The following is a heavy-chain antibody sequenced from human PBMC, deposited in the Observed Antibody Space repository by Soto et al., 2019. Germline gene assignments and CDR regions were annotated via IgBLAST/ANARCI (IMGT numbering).Heavy chain of an antibody. CDR1: GYTFTSYA. CDR2: INAGNGNT. CDR3: ARAYPRFGLGSYYNWFDP. J-gene: IGHJ5*02. D-gene: IGHD1-26*01. Sequence: QVQLVQSGAEVKKPGASVKVSCKASGYTFTSYAMHWVRQAPGQRLEWMGWINAGNGNTKYSQKFQGRVTITRDTSASTAYMELSSLRSEDTAVYYCARAYPRFGLGSYYNWFDPWGQGTLVTVSS. V-gene: IGHV1-3*01.